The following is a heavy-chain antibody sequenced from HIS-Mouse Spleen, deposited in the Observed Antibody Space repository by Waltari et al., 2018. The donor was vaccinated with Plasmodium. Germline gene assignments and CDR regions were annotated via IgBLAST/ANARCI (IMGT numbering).Heavy chain of an antibody. V-gene: IGHV3-7*01. J-gene: IGHJ2*01. D-gene: IGHD6-13*01. CDR1: GCPFGSYW. Sequence: EVQLVESGGGLVQPGGSLRLSCAASGCPFGSYWMSWVRQAPGKGLEWVANIKQDGSEKYYVDSVKGRFTISRDNAKNSLYLQMNSLRAEDTAVYYCASSWYWYFDLWGRGTLVTVSS. CDR2: IKQDGSEK. CDR3: ASSWYWYFDL.